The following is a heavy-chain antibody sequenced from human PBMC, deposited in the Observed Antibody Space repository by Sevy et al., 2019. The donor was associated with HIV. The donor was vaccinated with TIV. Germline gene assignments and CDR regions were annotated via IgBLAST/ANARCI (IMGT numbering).Heavy chain of an antibody. V-gene: IGHV3-33*01. CDR2: IWFDGSNK. CDR3: ASAGWDSDYYDLAY. Sequence: GGSLRLSCAASGFTFSNHAMHWVRQAPGKGLEWVAAIWFDGSNKYYADSVKGRFTISRDNSQNTLYLEMNSLRVEDTAVYYCASAGWDSDYYDLAYWGQGTLVTVSS. CDR1: GFTFSNHA. D-gene: IGHD3-22*01. J-gene: IGHJ4*02.